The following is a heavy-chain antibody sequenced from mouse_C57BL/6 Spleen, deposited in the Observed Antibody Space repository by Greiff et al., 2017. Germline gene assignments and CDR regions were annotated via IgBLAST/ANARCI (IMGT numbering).Heavy chain of an antibody. V-gene: IGHV1-72*01. Sequence: QVQLKQPGAELVKPGASVKLSCKASGYTFTSYWMHWVKQRPGRGLEWIGRIDPNSGGTKYNEKFKSKATLTVDKPSSTAYMQLSSLTSEDSAVYYCAREGYDGYPRAVDYWGQGTSVTVSS. D-gene: IGHD2-3*01. CDR2: IDPNSGGT. CDR3: AREGYDGYPRAVDY. CDR1: GYTFTSYW. J-gene: IGHJ4*01.